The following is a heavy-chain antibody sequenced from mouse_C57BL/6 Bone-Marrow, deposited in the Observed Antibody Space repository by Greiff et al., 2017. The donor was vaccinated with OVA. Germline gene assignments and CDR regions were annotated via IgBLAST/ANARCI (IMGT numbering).Heavy chain of an antibody. CDR3: ARLGVYFDY. V-gene: IGHV1-19*01. J-gene: IGHJ2*01. Sequence: EVKLVESGPVLVKPGASVKMSCKASGYTFTDYYMNWVKQSHGKSLEWIGVINPYNGGTSYNQKFKGKATLTVDKSSSTAYMELNSLTSEDSAVYYCARLGVYFDYWGQGTTLTVSS. CDR1: GYTFTDYY. CDR2: INPYNGGT.